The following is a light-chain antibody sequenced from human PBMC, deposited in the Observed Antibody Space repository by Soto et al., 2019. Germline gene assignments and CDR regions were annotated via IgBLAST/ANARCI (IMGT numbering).Light chain of an antibody. CDR2: EVS. Sequence: QSVLTQPPSASGSPGQSVTISCTGTSSDVGGYNYVSWYQQHPGKAPQLMIYEVSKRPSGVPDRISGSKSGNTASLTVSGLQAEDEADYYCSSYAGSNNVVFGGGTKLTVL. V-gene: IGLV2-8*01. CDR1: SSDVGGYNY. CDR3: SSYAGSNNVV. J-gene: IGLJ2*01.